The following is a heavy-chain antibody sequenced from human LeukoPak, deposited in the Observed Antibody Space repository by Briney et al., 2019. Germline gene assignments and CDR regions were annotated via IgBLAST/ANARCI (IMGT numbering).Heavy chain of an antibody. V-gene: IGHV1-18*01. CDR3: ARLGYSSSWLYYYGMDV. D-gene: IGHD6-13*01. Sequence: ASVKVSCKASGYTFTSYGISWVRQAPGQGLEWMGWISAYNGNTNYAQKLQGRVTMTTDTSTSTAYMELSSLRSEDTAVYYCARLGYSSSWLYYYGMDVWGQGTTVTVSS. J-gene: IGHJ6*02. CDR2: ISAYNGNT. CDR1: GYTFTSYG.